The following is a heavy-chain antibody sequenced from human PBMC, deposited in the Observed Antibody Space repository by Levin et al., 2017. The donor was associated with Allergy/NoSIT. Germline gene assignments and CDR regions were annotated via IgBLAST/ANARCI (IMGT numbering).Heavy chain of an antibody. CDR3: AADARYSGSYYYYYGMDV. J-gene: IGHJ6*02. Sequence: ASVKVSCKASGFTFTSSAVQWVRQARGQRLEWIGWIVVGSGNTNYAQKFQERVTITRDMSTSTAYMELSSLRSEDTAVYYCAADARYSGSYYYYYGMDVWGQGTTVTVSS. CDR1: GFTFTSSA. D-gene: IGHD1-26*01. V-gene: IGHV1-58*01. CDR2: IVVGSGNT.